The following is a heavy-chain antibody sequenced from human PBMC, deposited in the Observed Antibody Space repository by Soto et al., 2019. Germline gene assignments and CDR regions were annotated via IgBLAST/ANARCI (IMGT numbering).Heavy chain of an antibody. J-gene: IGHJ5*02. CDR3: ARGSWREGFDP. D-gene: IGHD2-15*01. V-gene: IGHV4-59*01. CDR1: GGSISSYY. CDR2: IYYSGST. Sequence: SETLSLTCTVSGGSISSYYWSWIRQPPGKGLEWIGYIYYSGSTNYNPSLKSRVTISVDTSKNQFSLKLSSVTAADTAVYYCARGSWREGFDPWGQGTLVTVSS.